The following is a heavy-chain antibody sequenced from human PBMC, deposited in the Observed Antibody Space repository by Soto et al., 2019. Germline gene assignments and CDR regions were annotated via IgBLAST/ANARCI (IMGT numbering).Heavy chain of an antibody. J-gene: IGHJ4*02. D-gene: IGHD3-3*01. CDR3: VRDFATVYDF. Sequence: GGSLRLSCAASGFTFSSDAMHWVRQAPGKGLEWVALISYDGRNKYYGDSVKGRFSISRDNSRSTLYLQMNSLRAEDTSVYYCVRDFATVYDFWGQGMLVTVSS. CDR1: GFTFSSDA. CDR2: ISYDGRNK. V-gene: IGHV3-30*04.